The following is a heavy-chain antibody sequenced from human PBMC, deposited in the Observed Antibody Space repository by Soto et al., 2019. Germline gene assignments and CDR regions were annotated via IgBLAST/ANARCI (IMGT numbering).Heavy chain of an antibody. CDR1: GFTFSSYA. CDR3: TRGSFGHAFDI. J-gene: IGHJ3*02. V-gene: IGHV3-74*01. D-gene: IGHD3-16*01. Sequence: PGGSLRLSCAASGFTFSSYAISWVRQAPGKGLEWVSRVNNDGSGTIYADSVKGRFTVSRDNAKNTAFLQMNSLRVDDTAMYYCTRGSFGHAFDIWGQGTMVTV. CDR2: VNNDGSGT.